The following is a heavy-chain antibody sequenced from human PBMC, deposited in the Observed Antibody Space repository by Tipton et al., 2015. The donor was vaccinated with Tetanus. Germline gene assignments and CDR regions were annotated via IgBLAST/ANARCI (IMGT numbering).Heavy chain of an antibody. CDR1: GFIFSSYG. D-gene: IGHD3-3*01. Sequence: CAASGFIFSSYGIHWVRQAPGKGLEWVSAISGSGSGTYYADSVKGRFTISRDNSKNMLYLQMNSLRAEDTAVYYCAKVLEWYYYYYNGLDVWGQGTAVTVSS. CDR3: AKVLEWYYYYYNGLDV. J-gene: IGHJ6*02. CDR2: ISGSGSGT. V-gene: IGHV3-23*01.